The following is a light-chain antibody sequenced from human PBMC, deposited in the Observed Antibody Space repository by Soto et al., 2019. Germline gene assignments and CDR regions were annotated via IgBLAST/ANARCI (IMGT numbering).Light chain of an antibody. CDR3: QSYDSSLSGYV. CDR2: ANS. V-gene: IGLV1-40*01. Sequence: VLTQPPSVSGAPGQRVTISCTGSSSNIGAGYDVHWYQQLPGTAPKLLIYANSDRPSGVPDRFSASKSGTSASLAITGLQAEDEADYYCQSYDSSLSGYVFGTGTKVTVL. J-gene: IGLJ1*01. CDR1: SSNIGAGYD.